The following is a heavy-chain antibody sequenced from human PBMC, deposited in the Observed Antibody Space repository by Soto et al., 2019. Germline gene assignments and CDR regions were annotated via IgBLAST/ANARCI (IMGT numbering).Heavy chain of an antibody. Sequence: QVQLVQSGAEVKKPGSSVKVSCKASGGTFSSYTISWVRQAPGQGLEWMGRIIPILGIANYAQKLQGRVTITADKSTSTASMELSRLRSADTAVSYCASAFNAYDLHWYFDLWGRGTLVTVSS. CDR2: IIPILGIA. D-gene: IGHD5-12*01. V-gene: IGHV1-69*02. J-gene: IGHJ2*01. CDR3: ASAFNAYDLHWYFDL. CDR1: GGTFSSYT.